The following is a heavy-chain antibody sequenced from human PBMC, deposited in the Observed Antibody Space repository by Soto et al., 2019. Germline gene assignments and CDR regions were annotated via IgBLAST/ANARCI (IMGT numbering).Heavy chain of an antibody. CDR2: LYSGGTT. Sequence: GGSLKISCAASGFIVSNSYMSWVRQAPGKGLEWVSILYSGGTTYYADSVKGRFTFSRDNAANTVFLQMNNLRVEDTAVYYCVRDRGGSYWLDPWGQGTLVTVSS. D-gene: IGHD1-26*01. V-gene: IGHV3-53*01. J-gene: IGHJ5*02. CDR1: GFIVSNSY. CDR3: VRDRGGSYWLDP.